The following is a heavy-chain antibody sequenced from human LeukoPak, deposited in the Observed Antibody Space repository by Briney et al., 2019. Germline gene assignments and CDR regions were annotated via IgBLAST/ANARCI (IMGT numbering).Heavy chain of an antibody. J-gene: IGHJ3*02. Sequence: PGGSLRLSCAASGFTFSNYAMTWVRQAPGRGLEWVSSISGSGGDTYYADSVKGRFTVSRDNSKNTLYLLMNSLRAEDTAVYFCAKVASGSFADAFDIWGQGTMVTVSS. CDR3: AKVASGSFADAFDI. D-gene: IGHD3-10*01. CDR2: ISGSGGDT. CDR1: GFTFSNYA. V-gene: IGHV3-23*01.